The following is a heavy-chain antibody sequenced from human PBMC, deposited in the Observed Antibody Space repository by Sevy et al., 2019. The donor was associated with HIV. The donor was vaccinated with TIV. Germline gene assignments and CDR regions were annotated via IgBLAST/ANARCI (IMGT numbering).Heavy chain of an antibody. CDR1: GFTFSSYW. V-gene: IGHV3-7*01. J-gene: IGHJ4*02. CDR3: ARDSSLITMVRGVIVEGLDY. Sequence: GGSLRLSCAASGFTFSSYWMSWVRQAPGKGLEWVANIKQDGSEKYYVDSAKGRFTISRDNAKNSLYLQMNSLRAEDTAVYYCARDSSLITMVRGVIVEGLDYWGQGTLVTVSS. D-gene: IGHD3-10*01. CDR2: IKQDGSEK.